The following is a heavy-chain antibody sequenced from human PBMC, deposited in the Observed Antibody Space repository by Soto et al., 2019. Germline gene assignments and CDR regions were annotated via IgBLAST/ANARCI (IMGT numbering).Heavy chain of an antibody. V-gene: IGHV3-9*01. CDR2: IVWNSGNI. D-gene: IGHD2-2*02. CDR3: ARIPAAIGYMDV. J-gene: IGHJ6*03. Sequence: EVQLVESGGGLVQPGTSLRLSCEASGFTFDDYAMHWVRQAPGKGLEWVSGIVWNSGNIAYADSVKGRFTISRDNAKNSLYLQMNSLRTEDTALYYCARIPAAIGYMDVWGKGTTVTVSS. CDR1: GFTFDDYA.